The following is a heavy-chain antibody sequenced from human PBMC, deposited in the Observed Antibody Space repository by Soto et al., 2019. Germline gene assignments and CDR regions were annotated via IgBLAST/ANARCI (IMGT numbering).Heavy chain of an antibody. CDR3: ARRYYYDSSGYPYGMDV. Sequence: PGGSLRLSCAASGFTFSGYALHWVRQAPGKGLERVAIIWYDGNNKYYADSVKGRFTISRDNSKNMVYLQMNSLRAEDTAVYFCARRYYYDSSGYPYGMDVWGQGTTVTVSS. D-gene: IGHD3-22*01. V-gene: IGHV3-33*08. CDR2: IWYDGNNK. CDR1: GFTFSGYA. J-gene: IGHJ6*02.